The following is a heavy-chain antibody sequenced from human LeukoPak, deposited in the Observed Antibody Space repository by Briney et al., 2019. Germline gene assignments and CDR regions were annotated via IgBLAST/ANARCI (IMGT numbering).Heavy chain of an antibody. CDR3: ARDRDFGVVSGWFDP. D-gene: IGHD3-3*01. CDR1: GFTFSDYY. Sequence: SGGSLRLSCAASGFTFSDYYISWIRQAPGKGLEWVSYISSSGSTIYYADSVKGRFTISRDNAENSLYLQMNSLRAEDTAVYYCARDRDFGVVSGWFDPWGQGTLVTVSS. J-gene: IGHJ5*02. CDR2: ISSSGSTI. V-gene: IGHV3-11*04.